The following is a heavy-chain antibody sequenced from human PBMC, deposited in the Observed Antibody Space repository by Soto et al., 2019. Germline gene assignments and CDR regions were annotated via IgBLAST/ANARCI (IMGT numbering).Heavy chain of an antibody. CDR2: IYHSGRT. J-gene: IGHJ4*02. CDR1: GGSVSGYY. Sequence: SSETLSLTLGVFGGSVSGYYWTWIRQPPGKGLEWIGEIYHSGRTNYNPSLKRRVTISVHKSKNQFSLKLGSVTAADTAVYYCARDGYCSGGSCSPPYYFDSWGQGTPVTVSS. CDR3: ARDGYCSGGSCSPPYYFDS. D-gene: IGHD2-15*01. V-gene: IGHV4-34*01.